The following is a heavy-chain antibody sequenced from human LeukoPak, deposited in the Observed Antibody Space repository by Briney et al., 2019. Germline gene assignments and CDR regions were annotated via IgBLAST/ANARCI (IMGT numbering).Heavy chain of an antibody. V-gene: IGHV1-24*01. CDR1: GYTLTELS. CDR2: FDPEDGET. J-gene: IGHJ4*02. CDR3: ATSHRDIVVVPAALDY. D-gene: IGHD2-2*01. Sequence: GESLKVSCKVSGYTLTELSMHWVRQAPGKGLEWMGGFDPEDGETIYAQKFQGRVTMTEDTSTDTAYMELSSLRSEDTAVYYCATSHRDIVVVPAALDYWGQGTLVTVSS.